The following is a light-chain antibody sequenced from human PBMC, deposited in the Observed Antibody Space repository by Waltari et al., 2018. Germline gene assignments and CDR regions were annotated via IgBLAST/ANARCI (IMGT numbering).Light chain of an antibody. CDR1: QSICTF. CDR3: QHYVRLPVT. Sequence: IVLTQSPGPLSLSPGERVTLSCRASQSICTFLAWYQQKPGQPPRLLIYGASIRAAGIPDRVSGSGSGTDFSLTISRLEPEDFAVYYCQHYVRLPVTFGQGTKVQIK. V-gene: IGKV3-20*01. CDR2: GAS. J-gene: IGKJ1*01.